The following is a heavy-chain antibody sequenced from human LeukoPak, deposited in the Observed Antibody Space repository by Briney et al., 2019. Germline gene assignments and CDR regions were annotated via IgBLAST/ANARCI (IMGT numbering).Heavy chain of an antibody. CDR1: GGSFSGYY. CDR2: INHSGST. D-gene: IGHD2-2*02. Sequence: PSETLSLTCTVSGGSFSGYYWSWIRQPPGKGLEWIGEINHSGSTNYNPSLKSRVTISVDTSKNQFSLKLSSVTAADTAVYYCARALGYCSSTSCYIDYWGQGTLVTVSS. J-gene: IGHJ4*02. CDR3: ARALGYCSSTSCYIDY. V-gene: IGHV4-34*01.